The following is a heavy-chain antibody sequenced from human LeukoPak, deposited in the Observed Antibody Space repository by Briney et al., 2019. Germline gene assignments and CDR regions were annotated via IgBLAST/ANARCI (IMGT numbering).Heavy chain of an antibody. CDR1: GYSISSGYY. J-gene: IGHJ3*02. D-gene: IGHD6-13*01. V-gene: IGHV4-38-2*02. CDR3: ASNSSSWYPDAFDI. Sequence: SETLSLTCTVSGYSISSGYYWGWIRQPPGKGLEWIGSIYHSGSTYYNPSLKSRVTISVDKSKNQFSLKLSSVTAADTAVYYCASNSSSWYPDAFDIWGQGTMVTVSS. CDR2: IYHSGST.